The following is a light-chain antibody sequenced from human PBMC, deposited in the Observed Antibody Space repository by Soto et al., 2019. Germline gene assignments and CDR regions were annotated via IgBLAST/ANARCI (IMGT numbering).Light chain of an antibody. Sequence: QSALTQPASVSGSPGQSITISCTGTSSDVGAYNYVSWYQQHPGKAPKLMIFEVSDRPSGVSNRFSGSKSGNTASLTISRLQAEDEADYYCRSYTSSNTLVFGGGTKLTVL. J-gene: IGLJ2*01. V-gene: IGLV2-14*01. CDR1: SSDVGAYNY. CDR3: RSYTSSNTLV. CDR2: EVS.